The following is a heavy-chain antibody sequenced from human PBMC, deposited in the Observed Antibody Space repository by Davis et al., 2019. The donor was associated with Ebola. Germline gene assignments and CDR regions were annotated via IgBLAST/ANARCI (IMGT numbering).Heavy chain of an antibody. V-gene: IGHV4-34*01. CDR2: INYSGGT. CDR3: ARFRRTFYYYYGMDV. J-gene: IGHJ6*02. CDR1: VGSFRGYY. D-gene: IGHD1/OR15-1a*01. Sequence: MPSETLSLTCAVYVGSFRGYYWSWVRQPPGKGLEWIGEINYSGGTNYSPSLKSRVTISVDTSKNQFSLKLSSVTAADTAVYYCARFRRTFYYYYGMDVWGQGTTVTVSS.